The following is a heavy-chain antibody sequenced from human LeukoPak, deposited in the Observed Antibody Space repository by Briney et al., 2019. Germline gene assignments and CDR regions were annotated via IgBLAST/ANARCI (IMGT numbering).Heavy chain of an antibody. V-gene: IGHV5-51*01. Sequence: GESLKISCKGSGYSFTSYWIGWVRHMPGKGLEWMGIIYPGDSDTRYSPSFQGQVTISADKSISTAYLQWSSLKASDTAMYYCVLWFGESMRDFDYWGQGTLVTVSS. CDR2: IYPGDSDT. J-gene: IGHJ4*02. D-gene: IGHD3-10*01. CDR3: VLWFGESMRDFDY. CDR1: GYSFTSYW.